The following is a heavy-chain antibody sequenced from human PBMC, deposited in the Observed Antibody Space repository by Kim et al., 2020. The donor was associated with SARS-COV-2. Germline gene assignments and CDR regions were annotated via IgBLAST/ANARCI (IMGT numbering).Heavy chain of an antibody. CDR1: GYTFTDDH. J-gene: IGHJ4*02. CDR2: INTKTGVS. D-gene: IGHD2-15*01. Sequence: ASVKVSCKASGYTFTDDHIQWVRQAPGQGLEWLGWINTKTGVSRFVEKFQGRANFTRNTSINTAFLELSALESDDTAVYFCARGLLIFDAWGQGALVIVSS. V-gene: IGHV1-2*02. CDR3: ARGLLIFDA.